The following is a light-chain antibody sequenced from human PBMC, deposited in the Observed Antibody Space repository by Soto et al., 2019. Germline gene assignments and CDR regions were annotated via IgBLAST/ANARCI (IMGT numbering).Light chain of an antibody. CDR2: DVS. CDR3: CSYAGSYTYV. Sequence: QAVLGPGSAGQSVTISCTSTSSYIGGYNYVSWYQQHPGKAPKLIIFDVSERPSGVPARFSGSKSGNTASLTISGLQADDEADYYCCSYAGSYTYVFGSGTKVTVL. J-gene: IGLJ1*01. CDR1: SSYIGGYNY. V-gene: IGLV2-11*01.